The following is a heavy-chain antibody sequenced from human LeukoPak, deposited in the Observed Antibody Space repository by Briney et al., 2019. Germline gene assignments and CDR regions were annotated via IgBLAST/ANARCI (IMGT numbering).Heavy chain of an antibody. CDR2: MSPNSGDT. CDR1: GYTFTSHD. V-gene: IGHV1-8*01. CDR3: VRTPPNWGFDY. Sequence: GASVMVSCKASGYTFTSHDINWVRQATGQGLEWMGWMSPNSGDTGYAQKFHGRVTMTSDSSISTAYMELSSLRSEDTAIYYCVRTPPNWGFDYWGQGTLVTVPS. J-gene: IGHJ4*02. D-gene: IGHD7-27*01.